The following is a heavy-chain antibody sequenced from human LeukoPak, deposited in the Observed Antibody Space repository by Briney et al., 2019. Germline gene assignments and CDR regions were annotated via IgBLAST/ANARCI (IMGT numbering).Heavy chain of an antibody. D-gene: IGHD3-10*01. J-gene: IGHJ4*02. Sequence: SETLSLTCSVSGGSISSYSWSWIRQPPGKGLEWVGYIYYSGSTNYNPSLKSRVTISVDTSKNQFSLKLSSVTAADTAVYYCARFSGYYYGSGSYFDYWGQGTLVTVSS. V-gene: IGHV4-59*01. CDR2: IYYSGST. CDR3: ARFSGYYYGSGSYFDY. CDR1: GGSISSYS.